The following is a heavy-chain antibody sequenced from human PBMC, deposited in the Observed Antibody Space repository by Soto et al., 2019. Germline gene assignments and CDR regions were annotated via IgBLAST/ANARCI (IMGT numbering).Heavy chain of an antibody. V-gene: IGHV3-48*02. J-gene: IGHJ6*02. CDR1: GFTFSDYT. Sequence: GGSLRLSCAASGFTFSDYTMNWVRQAPGKGLEWVSDISGSGSTIYYADSMKGRFTISRDNAKNSLYLQMSSLRDEDTAVYYCAREGGHCDSISCYGFYGMGVWGRGTTVTVSS. D-gene: IGHD2-2*01. CDR2: ISGSGSTI. CDR3: AREGGHCDSISCYGFYGMGV.